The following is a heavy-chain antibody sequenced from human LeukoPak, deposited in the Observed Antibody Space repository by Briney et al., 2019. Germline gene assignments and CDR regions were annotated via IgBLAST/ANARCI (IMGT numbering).Heavy chain of an antibody. V-gene: IGHV3-48*02. CDR2: ISSSSTTV. J-gene: IGHJ1*01. CDR3: ARESEYYYYDASGYYPGYFHH. CDR1: GFTFSSYS. D-gene: IGHD3-22*01. Sequence: GGSLRLSCAGSGFTFSSYSMNWVRQAPGKGLEWVSYISSSSTTVHYADSVKGRFTISRDNAENSLCLQMNSLRDEDTAVYYCARESEYYYYDASGYYPGYFHHWGQGTLVTVPS.